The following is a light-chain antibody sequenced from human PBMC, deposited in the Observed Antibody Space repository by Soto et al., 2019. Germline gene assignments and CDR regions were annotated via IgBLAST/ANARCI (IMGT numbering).Light chain of an antibody. Sequence: QSALTQPASVSGSPGQSITISCTGTSSDVGGYNSVSWYQHHPGEAPNLMIYDVTNRPSGVSNRFSGSKSGNTASLTISGLQAEDEADYYCSSFTSSSTWVFGGGTKLTVL. CDR1: SSDVGGYNS. CDR3: SSFTSSSTWV. CDR2: DVT. J-gene: IGLJ3*02. V-gene: IGLV2-14*03.